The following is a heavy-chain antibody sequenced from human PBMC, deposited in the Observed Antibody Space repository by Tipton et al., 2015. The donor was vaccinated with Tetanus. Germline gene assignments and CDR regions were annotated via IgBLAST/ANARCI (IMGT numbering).Heavy chain of an antibody. CDR1: GYTFTSYG. D-gene: IGHD3-22*01. J-gene: IGHJ3*02. CDR2: ISAYNGNT. CDR3: ARDRDRYDSSGYYYVDAFDI. Sequence: QMQLVQSGAEVKKPGASVKVSCKASGYTFTSYGISWVRQAPGQGLEWMGWISAYNGNTNYAQKLQGRVTMTTDTSTSTAYMELRSLRSDDTAVYYCARDRDRYDSSGYYYVDAFDIWGQGTMVTVSS. V-gene: IGHV1-18*01.